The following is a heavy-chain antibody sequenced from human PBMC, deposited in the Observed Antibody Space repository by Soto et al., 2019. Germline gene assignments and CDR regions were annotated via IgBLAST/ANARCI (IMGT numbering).Heavy chain of an antibody. J-gene: IGHJ4*02. D-gene: IGHD3-16*01. Sequence: QVQLVESGGGVVQPGRSLRLSCAASGFTFSTYTMHWVRQAPGKGLEWVALISYDGSNQYYADSVRGRFTISRDNSKNTVSLQMSSLRPEDTATAYYAKGGYAGDFYGGGHFDYWGQGTLVTVSS. CDR2: ISYDGSNQ. CDR3: AKGGYAGDFYGGGHFDY. CDR1: GFTFSTYT. V-gene: IGHV3-30*18.